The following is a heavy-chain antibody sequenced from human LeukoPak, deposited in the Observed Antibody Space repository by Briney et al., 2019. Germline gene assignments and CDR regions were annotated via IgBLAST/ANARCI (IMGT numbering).Heavy chain of an antibody. CDR2: MSPKSGIT. V-gene: IGHV1-8*01. CDR3: TREKDCADGICYED. Sequence: GASVKVSCKASGHTFTSHDINWVRQATGLGLEWLGWMSPKSGITGYAQKFQGRVTMTRDTSISTAYMELSSLRFDDTAVYFCTREKDCADGICYEDWGQGTLVAVSS. D-gene: IGHD2-8*01. J-gene: IGHJ4*02. CDR1: GHTFTSHD.